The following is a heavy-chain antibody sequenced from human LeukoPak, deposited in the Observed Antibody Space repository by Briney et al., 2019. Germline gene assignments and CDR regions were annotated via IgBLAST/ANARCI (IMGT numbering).Heavy chain of an antibody. CDR2: IYYSGST. CDR3: ARAGYSYGYVFDY. V-gene: IGHV4-31*03. D-gene: IGHD5-18*01. Sequence: PSETLSLTCTVSGGSISSGGYYWSWIRQHPGKGLEWIGYIYYSGSTYYNPSLKSRVTLSVDTSKNQFSLKLSSVTAADTAVYYCARAGYSYGYVFDYWGQGTLVTVSS. J-gene: IGHJ4*02. CDR1: GGSISSGGYY.